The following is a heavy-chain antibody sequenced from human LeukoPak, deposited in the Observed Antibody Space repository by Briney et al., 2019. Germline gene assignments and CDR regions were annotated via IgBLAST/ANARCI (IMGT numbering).Heavy chain of an antibody. CDR3: ARALQPHYYYYYMDV. CDR1: GYTFTSYD. V-gene: IGHV1-8*01. Sequence: ASVKVSCKASGYTFTSYDINWVRQATGQGLEWMGWMNPNSGNTGYAQKFQGRVTMTRNTYISTAYMELSSLRSEDTAVYYCARALQPHYYYYYMDVWGKGTTVTVSS. J-gene: IGHJ6*03. CDR2: MNPNSGNT. D-gene: IGHD4-11*01.